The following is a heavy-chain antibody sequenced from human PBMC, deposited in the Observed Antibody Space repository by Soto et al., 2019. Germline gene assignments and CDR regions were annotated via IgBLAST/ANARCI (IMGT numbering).Heavy chain of an antibody. CDR1: GYTFTSYA. CDR3: ARFTVAGHLQAFDI. Sequence: QVQLVQSGAEVKKPGASVKVSCKASGYTFTSYAMHWVRQAPGQRLEWMGWINAGNGNTKYSQKFQGRVTITRDTSASTAYKELSSLTSEDTAVYYCARFTVAGHLQAFDIWVQGTMVTVSS. V-gene: IGHV1-3*01. D-gene: IGHD6-19*01. CDR2: INAGNGNT. J-gene: IGHJ3*02.